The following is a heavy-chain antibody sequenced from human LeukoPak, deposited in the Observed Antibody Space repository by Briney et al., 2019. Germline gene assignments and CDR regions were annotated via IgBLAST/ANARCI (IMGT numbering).Heavy chain of an antibody. V-gene: IGHV4-59*12. CDR3: ARSWFDP. J-gene: IGHJ5*02. CDR2: IYYSGST. Sequence: SETLSLTCTVSGGSISSYYWSWIRQPPGKGLEWIGYIYYSGSTNYNPSLKSRVTISVDTSKNQFSLKLSSVTAADTAVYYCARSWFDPWGQGTLVTVSS. CDR1: GGSISSYY.